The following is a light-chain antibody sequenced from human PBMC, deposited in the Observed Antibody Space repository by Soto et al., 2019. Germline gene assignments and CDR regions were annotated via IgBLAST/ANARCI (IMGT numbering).Light chain of an antibody. CDR2: DVS. CDR1: SGDIGDYNY. CDR3: CSYTRGGTLI. J-gene: IGLJ1*01. V-gene: IGLV2-14*01. Sequence: QSALTQPASVSGSPGQSITISRVGTSGDIGDYNYVSWYQQHPGKVPKVIIYDVSNRPSGVSYRFSGTKSGNTASLTVSGLQAEDEADYYCCSYTRGGTLIFGTGTKVTVL.